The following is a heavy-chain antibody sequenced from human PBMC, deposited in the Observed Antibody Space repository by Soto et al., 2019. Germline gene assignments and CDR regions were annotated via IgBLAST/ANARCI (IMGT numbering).Heavy chain of an antibody. Sequence: EVQLVESGGGLVQPGGSLRLSCAASGFTFSDHHMDWVRQAPGKGLEWVGRARNKAHSYTTAYAASVKGRFTISRDDSKNALSLQMTRPNPEDTAVDFYSRLMGTSFDLWGQGAMVTVSS. CDR3: SRLMGTSFDL. CDR2: ARNKAHSYTT. CDR1: GFTFSDHH. V-gene: IGHV3-72*01. J-gene: IGHJ4*02. D-gene: IGHD5-12*01.